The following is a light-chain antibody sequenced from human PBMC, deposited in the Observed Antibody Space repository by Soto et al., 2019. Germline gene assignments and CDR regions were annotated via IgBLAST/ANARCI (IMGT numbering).Light chain of an antibody. CDR3: IAYTGSSTSDV. Sequence: QSALTQPASVSGSRGQSITISCIGTSSDIGSYNHVAWYQQFPGKSPKLTIYEVSSRPSGVSSRFSGSKSGNTASLTISGLQAEDEADYYCIAYTGSSTSDVFGSGTKLTVL. CDR2: EVS. CDR1: SSDIGSYNH. J-gene: IGLJ1*01. V-gene: IGLV2-14*01.